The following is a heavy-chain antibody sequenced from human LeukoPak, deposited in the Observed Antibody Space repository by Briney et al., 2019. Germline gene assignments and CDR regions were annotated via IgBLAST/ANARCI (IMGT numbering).Heavy chain of an antibody. CDR2: IIPFVGLT. D-gene: IGHD1-26*01. CDR1: GGTLSSYP. V-gene: IGHV1-69*02. CDR3: ARPRSTESGSYNWFDP. Sequence: SVKVSCKTSGGTLSSYPISWIRQAPGQGLELMGRIIPFVGLTNYAPRFQGRVTITADKDTTTAYMELSGLTSEDTAVYYCARPRSTESGSYNWFDPWGQGTLVTVSS. J-gene: IGHJ5*02.